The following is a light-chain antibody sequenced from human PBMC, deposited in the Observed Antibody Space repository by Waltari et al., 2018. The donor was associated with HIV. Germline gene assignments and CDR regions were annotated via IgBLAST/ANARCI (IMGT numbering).Light chain of an antibody. Sequence: DIQMTQSPSILSASVGDTVTITCRASQSISTWLARYHQKPGKAPNLLIYKASNLETGVPSRFSGSGSGTEFTLTITSLQPDDFATYYCQQYNSFPWTFGQGTQVEMK. J-gene: IGKJ1*01. CDR3: QQYNSFPWT. V-gene: IGKV1-5*03. CDR2: KAS. CDR1: QSISTW.